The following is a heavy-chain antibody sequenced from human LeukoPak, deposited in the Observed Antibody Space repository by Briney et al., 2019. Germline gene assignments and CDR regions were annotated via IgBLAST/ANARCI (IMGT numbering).Heavy chain of an antibody. CDR3: ARVYCSGGSCYDRGFGY. D-gene: IGHD2-15*01. V-gene: IGHV1-18*01. J-gene: IGHJ4*02. Sequence: ASVKVSCKASGYTFTSYDITWVRQAPGQGLEWMGRISVYNGNTNYAHKFQGRVIMTTDTSTNTAYLELMSLRSDDTAVYYCARVYCSGGSCYDRGFGYWGQGTLVTVSS. CDR1: GYTFTSYD. CDR2: ISVYNGNT.